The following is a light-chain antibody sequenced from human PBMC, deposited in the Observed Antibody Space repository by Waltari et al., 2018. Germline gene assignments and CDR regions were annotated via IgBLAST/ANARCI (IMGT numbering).Light chain of an antibody. J-gene: IGKJ2*01. CDR1: QSVSRY. Sequence: DIVLTQSPATLSLSPGERATLSCRASQSVSRYLAWYQQKPGQAPRLLIYDASNRATGIPARFSGSGSGTDFTLTISSLEPEDFAVYYCQQRSNWYTFGQGTKLEIK. CDR2: DAS. CDR3: QQRSNWYT. V-gene: IGKV3-11*01.